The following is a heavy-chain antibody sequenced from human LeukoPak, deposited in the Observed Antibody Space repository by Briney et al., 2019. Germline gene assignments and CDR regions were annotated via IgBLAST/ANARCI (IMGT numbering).Heavy chain of an antibody. V-gene: IGHV1-58*01. CDR1: GFTFTSSA. CDR3: ARVQVGPGGWFDP. J-gene: IGHJ5*02. Sequence: SVKVSCKASGFTFTSSAVQWVRQARGQRLEWIGWIVVGSGNTNYAQKFQERVTITRDMSTSTAYMELSSLRSEDTAVYYCARVQVGPGGWFDPWGQGTLVTVSS. CDR2: IVVGSGNT. D-gene: IGHD1-14*01.